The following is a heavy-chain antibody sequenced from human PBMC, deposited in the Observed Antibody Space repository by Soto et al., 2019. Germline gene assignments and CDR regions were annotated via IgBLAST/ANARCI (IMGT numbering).Heavy chain of an antibody. CDR2: ISSSSSTI. CDR3: ASEYDYGDLNYYYCGMDV. CDR1: GFTFSSYS. D-gene: IGHD4-17*01. Sequence: EVQLVESGGGLVQPGGSLRLSCAASGFTFSSYSMNWVRQAPGKGLEWVSYISSSSSTIYYADSVKGRFTISRDNAKNSLYLQMNSLRDEETAVYYCASEYDYGDLNYYYCGMDVWGQGTTVTVSS. V-gene: IGHV3-48*02. J-gene: IGHJ6*02.